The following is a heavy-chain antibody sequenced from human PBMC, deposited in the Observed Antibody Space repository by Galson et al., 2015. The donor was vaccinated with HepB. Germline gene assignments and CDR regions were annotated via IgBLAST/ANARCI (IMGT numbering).Heavy chain of an antibody. Sequence: SLRLSCAASGFTFSSYAMSWVRQAPGKGLEWVSAISGSGGSTYYADSVKGRFTISRDNSKNTLYLQMNSLRAEDTAVYYCAKFPTVTMEDYYGMDVWGQGTTVTVSS. CDR2: ISGSGGST. CDR1: GFTFSSYA. D-gene: IGHD4-17*01. V-gene: IGHV3-23*01. J-gene: IGHJ6*02. CDR3: AKFPTVTMEDYYGMDV.